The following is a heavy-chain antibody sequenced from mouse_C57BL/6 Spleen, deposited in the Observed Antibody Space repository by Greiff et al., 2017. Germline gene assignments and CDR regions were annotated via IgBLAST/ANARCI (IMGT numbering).Heavy chain of an antibody. J-gene: IGHJ4*01. V-gene: IGHV5-17*01. CDR3: ARWGAAMDY. CDR1: VFTFSDYW. CDR2: ISSGSSTI. Sequence: VQRGGFGGGLMKPGGCLKISFAASVFTFSDYWMHCVCQAPEKGLEWVAYISSGSSTIYYADTVKGRFTISRDNAKNTLFLQMTSLRSEDTAMYYCARWGAAMDYWGQGTSVTVSS.